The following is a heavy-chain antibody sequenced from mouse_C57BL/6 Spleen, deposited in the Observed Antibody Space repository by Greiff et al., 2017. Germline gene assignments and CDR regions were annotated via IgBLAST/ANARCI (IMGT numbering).Heavy chain of an antibody. CDR2: ISNGGGST. CDR1: GFTFSDYY. D-gene: IGHD2-4*01. CDR3: ARQGYDYDFDY. J-gene: IGHJ2*01. V-gene: IGHV5-12*01. Sequence: EVNVVESGGGLVQPGGSLKLSCAASGFTFSDYYMYWVRQTPEKRLEWVAYISNGGGSTYYPDTVKGRFTISRDNAKNTLYLQMSRLKSEDTAMYYCARQGYDYDFDYWGQGTTLTVSS.